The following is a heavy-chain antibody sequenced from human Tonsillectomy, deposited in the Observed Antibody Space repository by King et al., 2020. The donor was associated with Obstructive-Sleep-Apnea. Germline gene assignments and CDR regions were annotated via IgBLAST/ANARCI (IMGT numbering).Heavy chain of an antibody. CDR1: GFTFSNYA. CDR3: ANLSGSYSWGGLDY. J-gene: IGHJ4*02. V-gene: IGHV3-23*04. D-gene: IGHD1-26*01. Sequence: VQLVESGGGLVQPGGSLRLSCGASGFTFSNYAMSWVRQAPGKGLEWLSAISDTGYSTYYADSVRCRFTISSDKSKNTLYLQMNSLGAEDTAVFYCANLSGSYSWGGLDYWGRGTLVTVSS. CDR2: ISDTGYST.